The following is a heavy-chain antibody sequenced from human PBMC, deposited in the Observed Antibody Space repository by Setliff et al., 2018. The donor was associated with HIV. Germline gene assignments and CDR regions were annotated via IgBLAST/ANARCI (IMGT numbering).Heavy chain of an antibody. CDR3: ARAQIAAPRPYEY. J-gene: IGHJ4*02. CDR1: GFSFRNSFYN. CDR2: IYYSGTT. Sequence: SETLSLTCNVSGFSFRNSFYNWGWIRQPPGKGLEWIGTIYYSGTTYYNPSLKSRVTMSIDTSRNQFSLKLTSVTATDTAVYYCARAQIAAPRPYEYWGQGTLVTVSS. V-gene: IGHV4-39*01. D-gene: IGHD6-6*01.